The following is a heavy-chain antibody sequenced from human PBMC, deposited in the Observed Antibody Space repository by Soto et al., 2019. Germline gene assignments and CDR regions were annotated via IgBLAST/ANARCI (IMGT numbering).Heavy chain of an antibody. V-gene: IGHV4-34*01. CDR1: GGSFSGYY. Sequence: SETLSLTCAVYGGSFSGYYWSWIRQPPGKGLEWIGEINHSGSTNYNPSLKSRVTMSVDTSKNQFSLKLSSVTAADTAVYYCAREGRGAAAGLILFDYWGQGALVTVSS. D-gene: IGHD6-13*01. CDR3: AREGRGAAAGLILFDY. J-gene: IGHJ4*02. CDR2: INHSGST.